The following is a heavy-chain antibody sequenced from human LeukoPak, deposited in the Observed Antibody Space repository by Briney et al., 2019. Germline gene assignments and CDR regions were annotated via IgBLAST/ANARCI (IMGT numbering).Heavy chain of an antibody. V-gene: IGHV3-21*06. CDR1: GFTFSTYA. CDR3: ARDRPTGASRVFVVQ. Sequence: PGGSLRLSCTPSGFTFSTYAMTWVRQAPGKGLEWISSMSSGSSYIYYADSVRGRFTISRDNTKNSLYLEMNNLRGEDTAIYYCARDRPTGASRVFVVQWGQGTPVTVSS. CDR2: MSSGSSYI. J-gene: IGHJ4*02. D-gene: IGHD2-21*01.